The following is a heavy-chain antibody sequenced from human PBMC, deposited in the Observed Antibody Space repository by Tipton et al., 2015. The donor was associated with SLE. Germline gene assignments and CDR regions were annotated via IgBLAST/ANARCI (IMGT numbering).Heavy chain of an antibody. CDR3: ARAPEWLRFPDY. Sequence: TLSLTCAVYGGSFSGYYWSWIRQPPGKGLEWSGEINHSGSTNYNPSLKSRVTISVDTSKNQFSLKLSSVTAADTAVYYCARAPEWLRFPDYWGQGTLVTVSS. J-gene: IGHJ4*02. CDR1: GGSFSGYY. D-gene: IGHD5-12*01. V-gene: IGHV4-34*01. CDR2: INHSGST.